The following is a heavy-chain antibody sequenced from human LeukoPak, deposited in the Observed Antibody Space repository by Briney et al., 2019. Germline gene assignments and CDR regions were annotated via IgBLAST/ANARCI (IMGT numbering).Heavy chain of an antibody. CDR1: GYIFTTYY. CDR3: AREWVVPAFDY. J-gene: IGHJ4*02. CDR2: INPSGGTT. V-gene: IGHV1-46*01. D-gene: IGHD2-2*01. Sequence: ASVKVSCKASGYIFTTYYIHWVRQAPGQGLEWMGIINPSGGTTSYAQKLQGRVTMTRDTSTSTVYMELSSLRSEDTAVYYCAREWVVPAFDYWGQGTLVTVSS.